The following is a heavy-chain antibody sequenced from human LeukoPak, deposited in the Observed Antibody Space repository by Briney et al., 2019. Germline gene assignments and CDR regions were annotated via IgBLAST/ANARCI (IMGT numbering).Heavy chain of an antibody. J-gene: IGHJ4*02. CDR1: GYSISSGYY. Sequence: SETLSLTCTVSGYSISSGYYWGWIRQPPGKGLEWIGSIYHSGSTYYNPSLMSRVTISVDTSKNQFSLKLSSVTAADTAVYYCARNKEGKSLDYWGQGTLVTVSS. CDR3: ARNKEGKSLDY. CDR2: IYHSGST. V-gene: IGHV4-38-2*02.